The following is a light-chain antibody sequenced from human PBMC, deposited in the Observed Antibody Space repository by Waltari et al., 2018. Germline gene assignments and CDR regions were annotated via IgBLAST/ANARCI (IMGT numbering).Light chain of an antibody. V-gene: IGLV5-37*01. J-gene: IGLJ3*02. CDR3: MFWPNNVWV. CDR1: SDINVVDFI. Sequence: QPVLTQPPSSSASPGDSARLTCTLPSDINVVDFIIYWYQQKPGRPPRFLLYYKSDSEKAQGSGVPSRFSGSKDASANAGILLISGLQSEDEADYYCMFWPNNVWVFGGGTKLTVL. CDR2: YKSDSEK.